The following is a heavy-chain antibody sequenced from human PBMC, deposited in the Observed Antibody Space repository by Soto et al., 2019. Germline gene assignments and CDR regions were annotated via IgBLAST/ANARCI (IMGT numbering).Heavy chain of an antibody. V-gene: IGHV1-18*01. Sequence: QVHLVQSGAEVKKPGASVKVSCKASGYTFTNYDINWVRQAPGQGLEWMGWISTYTGNTNYAQKLQGRVTMTTDTSTRTADMERRSLRADDTAVYYCARGYYYGSGRPTPGGMDVWGQGTTVTVSS. D-gene: IGHD3-10*01. CDR3: ARGYYYGSGRPTPGGMDV. J-gene: IGHJ6*02. CDR1: GYTFTNYD. CDR2: ISTYTGNT.